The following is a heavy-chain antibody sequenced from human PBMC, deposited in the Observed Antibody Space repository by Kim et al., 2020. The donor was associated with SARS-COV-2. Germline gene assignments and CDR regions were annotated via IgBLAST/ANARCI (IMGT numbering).Heavy chain of an antibody. J-gene: IGHJ6*02. V-gene: IGHV5-51*01. Sequence: PSFQGQVTISADKSISTAYLQWSSLKASDTAMYYCARLSAESYYYYGMDVWGQGTTVTVSS. CDR3: ARLSAESYYYYGMDV.